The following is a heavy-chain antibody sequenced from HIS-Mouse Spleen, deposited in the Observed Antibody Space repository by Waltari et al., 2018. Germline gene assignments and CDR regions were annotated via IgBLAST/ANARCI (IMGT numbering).Heavy chain of an antibody. CDR2: IYYSGST. J-gene: IGHJ2*01. CDR1: GGSISSTSYY. CDR3: AREIPYSSSWYDWYFDL. D-gene: IGHD6-13*01. V-gene: IGHV4-39*07. Sequence: QLQLQESGPGLVKPSETLSLTCPVSGGSISSTSYYWGWIRQPPGKGLAWIVSIYYSGSTYYNPSLKSRVTISVDTSKNQFSLKLSSVTAADTAVYYCAREIPYSSSWYDWYFDLWGRGTLVTVSS.